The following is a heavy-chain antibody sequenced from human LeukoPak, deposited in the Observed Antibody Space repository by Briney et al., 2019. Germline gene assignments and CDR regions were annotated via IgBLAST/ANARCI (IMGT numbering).Heavy chain of an antibody. J-gene: IGHJ6*02. CDR1: DFTFTHYG. Sequence: PGGSLRLSCAATDFTFTHYGMDWVRQSPGKGLEWLSYISGDTRTIYYADSVKGRFTISRDNSKNTLYLQMNSLRAEDTAVYYCARERLDILTGYSYYYYYGMDVWGQGTTVTVSS. V-gene: IGHV3-48*01. CDR2: ISGDTRTI. D-gene: IGHD3-9*01. CDR3: ARERLDILTGYSYYYYYGMDV.